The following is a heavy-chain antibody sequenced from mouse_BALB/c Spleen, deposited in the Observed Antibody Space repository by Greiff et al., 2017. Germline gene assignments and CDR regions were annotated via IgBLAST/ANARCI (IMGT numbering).Heavy chain of an antibody. CDR1: GFNIKDTY. D-gene: IGHD2-1*01. CDR2: IDPANGNT. V-gene: IGHV14-3*02. CDR3: ARRMNGNYAD. J-gene: IGHJ3*01. Sequence: EVQLQESGAALVKPGASVKLSCTASGFNIKDTYMHWVKQRPEQGLEWIGRIDPANGNTKYDPKFQGKATITADTSSNTAYLQLSSLTSEDTAVYYCARRMNGNYADWGQGTLVTVSA.